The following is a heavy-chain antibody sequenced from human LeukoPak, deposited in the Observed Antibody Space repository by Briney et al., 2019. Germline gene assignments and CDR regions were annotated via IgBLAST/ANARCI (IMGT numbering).Heavy chain of an antibody. Sequence: PSETLSLTCTFSGGSISIYYWSWIRQPAGKGLEWIGRFYSSGTTNYNPSLKSRVTMSVDTSKSQFSLKLTSVTAAGTAVYYCARDNGGWYFDYWGQGTLVTVSS. CDR2: FYSSGTT. CDR1: GGSISIYY. J-gene: IGHJ4*02. V-gene: IGHV4-4*07. CDR3: ARDNGGWYFDY. D-gene: IGHD2-8*01.